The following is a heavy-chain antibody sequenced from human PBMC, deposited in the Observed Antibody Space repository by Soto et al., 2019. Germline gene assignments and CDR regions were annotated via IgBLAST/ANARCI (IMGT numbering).Heavy chain of an antibody. CDR2: IYYSGSA. CDR1: GGSISSVSYY. J-gene: IGHJ5*02. V-gene: IGHV4-39*01. D-gene: IGHD2-2*01. CDR3: ARLHCNSPNCVPLDP. Sequence: SETLSLTCTVSGGSISSVSYYWGWIRQPPGKGLEWIGSIYYSGSAYYSPSLKSRVNMSVDTSKNQLSLKLSSVTAADTAVYYCARLHCNSPNCVPLDPWGQGTLVTVSS.